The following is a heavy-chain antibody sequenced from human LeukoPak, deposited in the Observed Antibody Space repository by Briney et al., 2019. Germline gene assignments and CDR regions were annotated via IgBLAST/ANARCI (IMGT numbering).Heavy chain of an antibody. V-gene: IGHV4-59*08. CDR2: IYYSGST. CDR3: ARHGCSGGSCYFTSFYYYYYGMDV. J-gene: IGHJ6*02. D-gene: IGHD2-15*01. CDR1: GGSMSPYH. Sequence: SETLSLTCTVSGGSMSPYHWGWIRQPPGKGLEWTGYIYYSGSTNYNPSLKSRVTISVDTSKNQFSLKLSSVTAADTAVYYCARHGCSGGSCYFTSFYYYYYGMDVWGQGTTVTVSS.